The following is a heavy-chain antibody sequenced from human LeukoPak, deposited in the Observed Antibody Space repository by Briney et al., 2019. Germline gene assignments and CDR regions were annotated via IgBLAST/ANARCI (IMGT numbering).Heavy chain of an antibody. J-gene: IGHJ4*02. CDR1: GFSFRRYA. CDR2: VNAESTDI. D-gene: IGHD6-13*01. Sequence: PGGSLRHSCAASGFSFRRYAMNWVRQAPGKGLEWVAYVNAESTDILYADSVRGRFTISRDNAKNSLYLQMNSLRAEDRGVYYCARDTFEPLVIDFWGQGTLVTVSS. V-gene: IGHV3-21*05. CDR3: ARDTFEPLVIDF.